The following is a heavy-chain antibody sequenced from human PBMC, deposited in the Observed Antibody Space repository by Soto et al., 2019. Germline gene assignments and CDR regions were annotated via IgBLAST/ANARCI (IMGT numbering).Heavy chain of an antibody. D-gene: IGHD5-12*01. CDR2: IDPSDSYT. CDR3: ARVSRRDGYNWIAYYYYYGMDV. CDR1: GYSFTSYW. J-gene: IGHJ6*02. Sequence: GESLKISCKGSGYSFTSYWISWVRQMPGKGLEWMGRIDPSDSYTNYSPSFQGHVTISADKSISTAYLQWSSLKASDTAMYYCARVSRRDGYNWIAYYYYYGMDVWGQGTTVTVSS. V-gene: IGHV5-10-1*01.